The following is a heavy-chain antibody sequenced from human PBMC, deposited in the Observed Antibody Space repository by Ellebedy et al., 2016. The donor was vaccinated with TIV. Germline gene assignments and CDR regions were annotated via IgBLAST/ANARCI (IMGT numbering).Heavy chain of an antibody. D-gene: IGHD6-6*01. CDR2: ISAYNGNT. Sequence: AASVKVSCKASGYSFTSYGISWVRQAPGQGLEWMGWISAYNGNTNYIEKLQGIVTMTTDTSTSTVYMELRSLKSDDTAVYYCARDTSIGYSSTWWDKADYYYMDVWGKGTTVTVSS. CDR1: GYSFTSYG. CDR3: ARDTSIGYSSTWWDKADYYYMDV. V-gene: IGHV1-18*01. J-gene: IGHJ6*03.